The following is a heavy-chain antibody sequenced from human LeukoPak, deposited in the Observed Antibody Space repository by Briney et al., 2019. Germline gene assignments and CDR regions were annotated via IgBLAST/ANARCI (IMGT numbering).Heavy chain of an antibody. D-gene: IGHD2-8*01. CDR3: ARDLRRDGRDAFDI. CDR2: INSDGTST. CDR1: GFTFSSSW. J-gene: IGHJ3*02. V-gene: IGHV3-74*01. Sequence: GGSLRLSCAASGFTFSSSWMHWVRQAPGKGLVWVSRINSDGTSTSYADSVKGRFTISRDNAKNTLYLQMNSLRAEDTAVYYCARDLRRDGRDAFDIWGQGTMVTVSS.